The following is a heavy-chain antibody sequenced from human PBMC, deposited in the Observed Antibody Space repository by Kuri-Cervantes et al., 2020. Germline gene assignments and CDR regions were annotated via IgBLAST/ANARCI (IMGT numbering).Heavy chain of an antibody. V-gene: IGHV4-30-2*01. Sequence: SETLSLTCAVSGGSISSGGYSWSWIRQPPGKGLEWIGYIYHSGSTYYNPSLKSRVTISVDRSKNQFSLKLSSVTAADTAVYYCAREAVDTAMAPHYYYGMDVWGQGTTVTVSS. J-gene: IGHJ6*02. CDR2: IYHSGST. CDR3: AREAVDTAMAPHYYYGMDV. CDR1: GGSISSGGYS. D-gene: IGHD5-18*01.